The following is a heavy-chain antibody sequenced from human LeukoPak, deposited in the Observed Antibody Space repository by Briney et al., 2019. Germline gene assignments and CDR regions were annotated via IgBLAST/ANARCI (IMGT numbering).Heavy chain of an antibody. CDR1: GYSFTSYW. V-gene: IGHV5-51*01. CDR3: ARLQYYYNSSGYSYYYYRNV. Sequence: GESLKISCKGSGYSFTSYWSGWVRQMPGKGLEWMGIIYPGDSDTRYSPSFQGQVTISADKSISTASLQWSSLKASDTAMYYCARLQYYYNSSGYSYYYYRNVGGKGTTVTVSS. CDR2: IYPGDSDT. J-gene: IGHJ6*03. D-gene: IGHD3-22*01.